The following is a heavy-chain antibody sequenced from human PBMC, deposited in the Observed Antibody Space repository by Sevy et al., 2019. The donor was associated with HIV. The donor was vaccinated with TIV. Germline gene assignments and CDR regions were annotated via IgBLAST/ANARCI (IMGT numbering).Heavy chain of an antibody. CDR3: ASGAIAEDGREQWLVSGNFDY. CDR2: ISSGSTNI. Sequence: GGSLRLSCAASGFTFSIYSMNWVRQAPGKGLEWVSSISSGSTNIYYADSVKGRFTISRDKAKNSLYLQMNSLRAEDTAVYFCASGAIAEDGREQWLVSGNFDYWGQGTLVTVSS. CDR1: GFTFSIYS. D-gene: IGHD6-19*01. J-gene: IGHJ4*02. V-gene: IGHV3-21*01.